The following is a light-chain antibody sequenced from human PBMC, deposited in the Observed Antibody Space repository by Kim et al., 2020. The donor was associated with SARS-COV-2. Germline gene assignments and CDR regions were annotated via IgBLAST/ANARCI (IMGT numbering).Light chain of an antibody. CDR2: DAS. Sequence: PGERATLSCRASQNIATYLAWYQQRPGQAPRLLVYDASNRATGVPDRFSGSGSGTDFTLTINSLEPEDFSIYYCQQRNSWPPAVTFGGGTKVDIK. J-gene: IGKJ4*01. V-gene: IGKV3-11*01. CDR3: QQRNSWPPAVT. CDR1: QNIATY.